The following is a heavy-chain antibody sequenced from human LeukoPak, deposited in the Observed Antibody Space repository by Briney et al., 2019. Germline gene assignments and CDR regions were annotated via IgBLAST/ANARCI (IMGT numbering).Heavy chain of an antibody. CDR2: IIPIFGTA. CDR3: AREPHNWNYEGHDAFDI. D-gene: IGHD1-7*01. J-gene: IGHJ3*02. CDR1: GGTFTSYA. V-gene: IGHV1-69*01. Sequence: SVKVSFKASGGTFTSYAISWVRQAPGQGLEWRGGIIPIFGTANYAQKFQGRVTITADESTSTAYMELSSLRSEDTAVYYCAREPHNWNYEGHDAFDIWGQGTMVTVSS.